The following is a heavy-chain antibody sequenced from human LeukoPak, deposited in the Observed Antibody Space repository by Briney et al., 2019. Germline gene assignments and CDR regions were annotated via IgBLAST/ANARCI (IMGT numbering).Heavy chain of an antibody. CDR3: ASDVIGYCSGGSCYFGY. D-gene: IGHD2-15*01. CDR1: GFTFSSYS. CDR2: ISSSSSYI. Sequence: GGSLRLSCAASGFTFSSYSMNWVRQAPGKGLEWVSSISSSSSYIYYADSVKGRFTISRDNAKNSLYLQMNSLRAEDTAVYYCASDVIGYCSGGSCYFGYWGQGTLVTVSS. V-gene: IGHV3-21*01. J-gene: IGHJ4*02.